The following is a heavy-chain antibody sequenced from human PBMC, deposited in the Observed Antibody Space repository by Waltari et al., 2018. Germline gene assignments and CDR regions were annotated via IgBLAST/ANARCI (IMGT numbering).Heavy chain of an antibody. CDR1: GYTFTGSY. Sequence: QVQLVQSGAEVTKPGASVKVSCKASGYTFTGSYIHWVRQAPGQGLEWMGWINPNSGGTNYAQKFQGWVTMTRDTSISTAYMELRRLRSDDTAVYYCARESFGSGSYSIAFDIWGQGTMVTVSS. CDR3: ARESFGSGSYSIAFDI. J-gene: IGHJ3*02. V-gene: IGHV1-2*04. D-gene: IGHD1-26*01. CDR2: INPNSGGT.